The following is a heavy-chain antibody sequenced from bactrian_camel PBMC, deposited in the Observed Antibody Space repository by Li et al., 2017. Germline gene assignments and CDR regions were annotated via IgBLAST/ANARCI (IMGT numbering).Heavy chain of an antibody. CDR3: AALPRGGDCSRKWPEFTS. Sequence: HVQLVESGGGSVQAGGSLRLSCAVSGNSYGSLCMGWFRQAPGKEREGVAALYTGGGSTYYADSVKGRFTISRNNDMNMIYLQMNSLKTDDTAVYYCAALPRGGDCSRKWPEFTSWGQGTQVTVS. J-gene: IGHJ6*01. D-gene: IGHD3*01. CDR1: GNSYGSLC. CDR2: LYTGGGST. V-gene: IGHV3S54*01.